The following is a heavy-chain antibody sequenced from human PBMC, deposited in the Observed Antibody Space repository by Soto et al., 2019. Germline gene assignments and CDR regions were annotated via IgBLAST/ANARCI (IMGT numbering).Heavy chain of an antibody. CDR2: ISSNGGST. CDR3: AREGTGYCSGGSCHILYYFDY. J-gene: IGHJ4*02. D-gene: IGHD2-15*01. V-gene: IGHV3-64*01. CDR1: GFTFSSYA. Sequence: GGSLRLSCAASGFTFSSYAMHWVRQAPGKGLEYVSAISSNGGSTYCANSVKGRFTISRDNSKSTLYLQMGSLRAEDMAVYYCAREGTGYCSGGSCHILYYFDYWGQGTLVTVSS.